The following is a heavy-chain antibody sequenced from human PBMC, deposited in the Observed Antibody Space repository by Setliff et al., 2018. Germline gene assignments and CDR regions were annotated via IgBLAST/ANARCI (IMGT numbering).Heavy chain of an antibody. V-gene: IGHV4-59*11. CDR3: AREVLYYYGSGSYYYMDV. J-gene: IGHJ6*03. CDR2: IYYSGST. D-gene: IGHD3-10*01. Sequence: PSETLSLTCTVSGGSISSHYWSWIRQPPGKGLEWIGYIYYSGSTTYNPSLKSRVTISVDTSKNQFSLKLSPVTAADTAVYYCAREVLYYYGSGSYYYMDVWGKGTTVTVSS. CDR1: GGSISSHY.